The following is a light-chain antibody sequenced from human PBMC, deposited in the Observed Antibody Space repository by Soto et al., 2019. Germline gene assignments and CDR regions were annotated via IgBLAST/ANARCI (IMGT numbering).Light chain of an antibody. CDR2: AAS. Sequence: IQLTQSPPWLSASVGDRVTMGCRASQGISSYLAWYQQKPGKAPKLLIYAASTLQSGVPSRFSGSGSGTDFTLTITSLQPEHFATYFCQQLNSYPITFGQGTRLEIK. CDR1: QGISSY. V-gene: IGKV1-9*01. J-gene: IGKJ5*01. CDR3: QQLNSYPIT.